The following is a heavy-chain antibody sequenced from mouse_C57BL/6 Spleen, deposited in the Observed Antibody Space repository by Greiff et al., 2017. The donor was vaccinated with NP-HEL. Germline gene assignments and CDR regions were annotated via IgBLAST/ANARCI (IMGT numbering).Heavy chain of an antibody. CDR3: ARVGTTVVIDY. D-gene: IGHD1-1*01. V-gene: IGHV1-50*01. CDR2: IDPSDSYT. Sequence: QVQLQQPGAELVKPGASVKLSCKASGYTFTSYWMQWVKQRPGQGLEWIGEIDPSDSYTNYNQKFKGKATLTVDTSSSTAYMQLSSLTSEDSAVYYCARVGTTVVIDYWGQGTTLTVSS. J-gene: IGHJ2*01. CDR1: GYTFTSYW.